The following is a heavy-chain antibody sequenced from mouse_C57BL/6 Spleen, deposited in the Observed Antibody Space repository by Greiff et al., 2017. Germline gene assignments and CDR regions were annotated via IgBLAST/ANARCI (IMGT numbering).Heavy chain of an antibody. J-gene: IGHJ1*03. CDR1: GFTFTDYY. V-gene: IGHV14-2*01. Sequence: VQLQQSGAELVKPGASVKLSCTASGFTFTDYYMHWVKQTPEQGLEWIGRIDPEDGATKYAPIFQGMATIAADTSSNTAYLQLSCLASKDTAVYYCSRSNFNSSSQWYFDVWGTGTTVTVSS. CDR2: IDPEDGAT. CDR3: SRSNFNSSSQWYFDV. D-gene: IGHD1-1*01.